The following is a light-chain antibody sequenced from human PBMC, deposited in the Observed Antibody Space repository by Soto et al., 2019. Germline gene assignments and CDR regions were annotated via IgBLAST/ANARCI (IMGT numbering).Light chain of an antibody. CDR1: QSVSSNY. Sequence: EIVLTQSPGTLSLSSGERATLSCRASQSVSSNYLAWYQQKPGQAPRLLIYGASSRATGIPDRFSGSGSGTDFTLTISRREPEDFAVYYCQQYGSSPYTFGQGTKLEIK. CDR2: GAS. CDR3: QQYGSSPYT. J-gene: IGKJ2*01. V-gene: IGKV3-20*01.